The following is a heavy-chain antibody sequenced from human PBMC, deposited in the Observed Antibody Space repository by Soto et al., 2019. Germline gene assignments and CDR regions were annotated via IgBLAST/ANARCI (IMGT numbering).Heavy chain of an antibody. Sequence: SLRLSCAASGFTFSSYSMNWVRQAPGKGLEWVSSISSSSSYIYYADSVKGRFTISRDNAKNSLYLQMNSLRAEDTAVYYCARLGDTAMFDYWGQGTLVTVSS. CDR3: ARLGDTAMFDY. CDR1: GFTFSSYS. V-gene: IGHV3-21*01. D-gene: IGHD5-18*01. CDR2: ISSSSSYI. J-gene: IGHJ4*02.